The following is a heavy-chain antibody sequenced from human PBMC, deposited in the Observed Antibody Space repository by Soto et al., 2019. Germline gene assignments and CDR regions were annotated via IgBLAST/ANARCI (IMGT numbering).Heavy chain of an antibody. J-gene: IGHJ4*02. V-gene: IGHV1-3*01. CDR1: GFTFSNYA. CDR2: INAGNGDR. D-gene: IGHD3-3*01. Sequence: ASVKVSCKASGFTFSNYAIQWVRQAPGQSLEWMGWINAGNGDRRYSQKFQGRVTITRDTSASLVYMELSDLRSEDTAVYYCARGIWSGTSRPYYFDPWGQGTLVTVSS. CDR3: ARGIWSGTSRPYYFDP.